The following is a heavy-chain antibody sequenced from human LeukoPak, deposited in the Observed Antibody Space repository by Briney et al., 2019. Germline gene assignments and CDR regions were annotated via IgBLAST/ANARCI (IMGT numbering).Heavy chain of an antibody. J-gene: IGHJ4*02. V-gene: IGHV3-9*01. CDR2: ISWNSGSI. Sequence: PGGSLRLSCAASGFTFDDYAMHWVRQAPGKGLEWVSGISWNSGSIGYADSVKGRFTISRDNAKNSLYLQMNSLRAEDTAVYYCARGMHTVTTPTNWGQGTLVTVSS. CDR1: GFTFDDYA. D-gene: IGHD4-17*01. CDR3: ARGMHTVTTPTN.